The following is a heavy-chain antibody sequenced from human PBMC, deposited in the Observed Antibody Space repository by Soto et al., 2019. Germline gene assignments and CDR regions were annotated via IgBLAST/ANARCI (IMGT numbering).Heavy chain of an antibody. CDR1: GFSLNTDGEG. CDR3: AHSRNLITEDAQVGDFDY. D-gene: IGHD3-10*01. V-gene: IGHV2-5*02. Sequence: QITLKESGPTQVKPTQTLTLTCSFSGFSLNTDGEGVGWVRQPPGEALEWLAPIYWDDDERYSPSLKTRLTNTKDPSKNQVVLIMTNMDPVDTATYYCAHSRNLITEDAQVGDFDYWGQGTLVTVSS. J-gene: IGHJ4*02. CDR2: IYWDDDE.